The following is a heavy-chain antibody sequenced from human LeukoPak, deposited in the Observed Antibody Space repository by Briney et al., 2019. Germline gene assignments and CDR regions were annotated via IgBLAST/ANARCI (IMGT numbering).Heavy chain of an antibody. V-gene: IGHV4-59*08. CDR1: GVSISNYQ. CDR3: ARNHCTGVSPGVRCYGLGAY. D-gene: IGHD2-8*02. J-gene: IGHJ4*02. Sequence: PSETLSLTCTGSGVSISNYQWSWIRQPPGNGREGIGYISDRGSTNDNPSLKSRLTISLDTSKNQFCLRLNSVTAADTAVYYCARNHCTGVSPGVRCYGLGAYWGQGPLVTVST. CDR2: ISDRGST.